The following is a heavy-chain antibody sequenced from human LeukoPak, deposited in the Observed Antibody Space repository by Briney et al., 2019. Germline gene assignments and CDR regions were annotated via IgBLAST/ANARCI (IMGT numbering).Heavy chain of an antibody. V-gene: IGHV3-30*02. CDR3: AKDSYYSNYERSVGDAFDI. CDR1: AFTFSTYG. D-gene: IGHD4-11*01. J-gene: IGHJ3*02. CDR2: IRYDGSNK. Sequence: PGGSLRLSCAASAFTFSTYGMHWVRQAPGKGLEWVAFIRYDGSNKYYADSVKGRFTISRDNSKNTLYLQMNSLRAEDTAVYYCAKDSYYSNYERSVGDAFDIWGQGIMVTVSS.